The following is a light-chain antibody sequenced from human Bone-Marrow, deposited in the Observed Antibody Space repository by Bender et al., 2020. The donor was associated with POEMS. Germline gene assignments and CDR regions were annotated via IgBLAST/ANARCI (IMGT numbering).Light chain of an antibody. J-gene: IGLJ3*02. CDR2: QDT. Sequence: SYELTQPPSVSVSPGQTASITCSGDRLGDKYASWYQQKPGQSPILVIYQDTKRPSGIPERFSGSKSGTSASLAITGLQAEDGGDYYCQSYDNSLGGWVFGGVTKLTVL. CDR1: RLGDKY. CDR3: QSYDNSLGGWV. V-gene: IGLV3-1*01.